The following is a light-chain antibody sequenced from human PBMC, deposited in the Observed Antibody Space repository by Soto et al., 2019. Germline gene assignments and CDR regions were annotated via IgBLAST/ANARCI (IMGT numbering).Light chain of an antibody. J-gene: IGKJ1*01. V-gene: IGKV1-5*03. CDR1: QSISIW. CDR2: KAS. CDR3: HQYSTYTPRT. Sequence: DIQMTQSPSTLSASVGDRVTITCRASQSISIWLAWYQQKPGQAPKILIYKASSLESGVPSRFSGSRSGTEFTLTISNMQPDDFATYYCHQYSTYTPRTFGQGTKVAIK.